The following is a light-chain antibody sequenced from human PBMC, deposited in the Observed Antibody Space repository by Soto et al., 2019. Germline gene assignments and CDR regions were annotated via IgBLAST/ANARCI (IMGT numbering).Light chain of an antibody. Sequence: DIQLTQSPSFLSASVGDRVTITCRASQSISSYLAWYQQKPGKAPKLLIYAASTLQSGVPSRFSGSGSGTEFSLTISSLQSEDFATYYCQQLNSYPFFGGGTKVEIK. V-gene: IGKV1-9*01. J-gene: IGKJ4*01. CDR2: AAS. CDR1: QSISSY. CDR3: QQLNSYPF.